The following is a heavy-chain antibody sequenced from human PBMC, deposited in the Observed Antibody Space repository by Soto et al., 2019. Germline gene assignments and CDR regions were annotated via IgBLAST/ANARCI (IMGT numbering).Heavy chain of an antibody. D-gene: IGHD1-26*01. CDR3: AGRASR. Sequence: GGSLRLSCAASGFTFSSSEMYWVRQAPGKGLEWVSYIHPSGQPIFYADSVKGRFTISRDNAKNSLYLQMSSLRAEDSAVYYCAGRASRWGQGTMVTVSS. CDR2: IHPSGQPI. J-gene: IGHJ3*01. CDR1: GFTFSSSE. V-gene: IGHV3-48*03.